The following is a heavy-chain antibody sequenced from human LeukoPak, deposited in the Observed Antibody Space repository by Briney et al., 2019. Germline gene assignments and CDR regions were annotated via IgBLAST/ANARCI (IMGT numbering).Heavy chain of an antibody. V-gene: IGHV3-74*01. Sequence: GGSLRPSCAASGFTFSSYWMHWVRQAPGKGLVWVSRINSDGSSTSYADSVKGRFTISRDNAKNTLYLQMNSLRAEDTAVYYCARDLSYDFWSGYYWPLYGMDVWGQGTTATVSS. CDR2: INSDGSST. D-gene: IGHD3-3*01. CDR3: ARDLSYDFWSGYYWPLYGMDV. CDR1: GFTFSSYW. J-gene: IGHJ6*02.